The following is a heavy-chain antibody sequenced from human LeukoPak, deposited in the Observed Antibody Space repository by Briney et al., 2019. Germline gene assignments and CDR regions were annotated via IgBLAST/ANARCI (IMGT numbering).Heavy chain of an antibody. V-gene: IGHV1-18*01. CDR2: ISAYNGNT. CDR1: GYTFSSYD. J-gene: IGHJ4*02. CDR3: ARNKGYFDLFDY. Sequence: ASVKVSCKASGYTFSSYDINWVRQATGQGLEWMGWISAYNGNTNYAQKLQGRVTMTTDTSTSTTYMELRSLRSDDTAVYYCARNKGYFDLFDYWGQGTLVTVSS. D-gene: IGHD3-9*01.